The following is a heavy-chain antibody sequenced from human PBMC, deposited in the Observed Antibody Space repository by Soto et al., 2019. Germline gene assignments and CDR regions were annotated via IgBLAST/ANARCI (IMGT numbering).Heavy chain of an antibody. CDR1: GGSISSSNW. CDR3: AARNMVRGATEAYYYGMDV. J-gene: IGHJ6*02. D-gene: IGHD3-10*01. V-gene: IGHV4-4*02. CDR2: IYHSGST. Sequence: SETPSLTCAVSGGSISSSNWWSWVRQPPGKGLEWIGEIYHSGSTNYNPSLKSRVTISVDKSKNQFSLKLSSVTAADTAVYYRAARNMVRGATEAYYYGMDVWGQGTTVTVSS.